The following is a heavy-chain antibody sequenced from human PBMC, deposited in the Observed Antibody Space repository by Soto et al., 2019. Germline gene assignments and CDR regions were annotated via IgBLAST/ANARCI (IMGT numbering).Heavy chain of an antibody. CDR1: GYTFTSYG. D-gene: IGHD6-13*01. CDR3: ARVPAAGTPNWFDP. CDR2: ISAYNGNT. Sequence: RASVKVSCKASGYTFTSYGISWVRQAPGQGLEWMGWISAYNGNTNYAQKLQGRVTMTTDTSTSTAYMELRSLRSDDTAVYYCARVPAAGTPNWFDPWGQGTLVTVSS. J-gene: IGHJ5*02. V-gene: IGHV1-18*01.